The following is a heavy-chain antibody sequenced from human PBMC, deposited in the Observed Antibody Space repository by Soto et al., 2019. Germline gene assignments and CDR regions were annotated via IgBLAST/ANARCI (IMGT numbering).Heavy chain of an antibody. CDR1: GGSFSGYY. CDR2: INHSGST. V-gene: IGHV4-34*01. CDR3: ARGRDWLLYFGMDV. J-gene: IGHJ6*02. D-gene: IGHD3-3*01. Sequence: QVQLQQWGAGLLKPSETLSLTCAVYGGSFSGYYWSWIRQPPGKGLEWIGEINHSGSTNYNPSLNSRVTRSVDTSKNQFSLKLSSVTAADTAVYYCARGRDWLLYFGMDVWGQGTTVTVSS.